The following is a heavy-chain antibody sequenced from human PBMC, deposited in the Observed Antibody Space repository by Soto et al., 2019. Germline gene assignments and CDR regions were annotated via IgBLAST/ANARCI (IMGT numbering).Heavy chain of an antibody. J-gene: IGHJ3*02. CDR1: GASISSNF. V-gene: IGHV4-59*01. Sequence: SETLSLTCSVSGASISSNFWSWVRQPPGKGLEWIGYIYYSGTTNYNPSLKSRVTISVDTSKNQFSLKLSPVTAADTVVYYCARGLVVAATDAFDIWGQGTMVTVSS. CDR3: ARGLVVAATDAFDI. D-gene: IGHD2-15*01. CDR2: IYYSGTT.